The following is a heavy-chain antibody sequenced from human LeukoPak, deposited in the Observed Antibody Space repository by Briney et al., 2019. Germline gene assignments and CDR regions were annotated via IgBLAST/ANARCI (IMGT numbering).Heavy chain of an antibody. CDR1: GFTFSSYW. CDR3: ARDEEWELLEGGYFDY. J-gene: IGHJ4*02. Sequence: QPGGSLRLSCAASGFTFSSYWMSWVRQAPGKGLEWVANIKEDGSEKNYVDSVKGRFTISRDNAKNTLYLQMNSLRAEDTAVYYCARDEEWELLEGGYFDYWGQGTLVTVSS. D-gene: IGHD1-26*01. CDR2: IKEDGSEK. V-gene: IGHV3-7*01.